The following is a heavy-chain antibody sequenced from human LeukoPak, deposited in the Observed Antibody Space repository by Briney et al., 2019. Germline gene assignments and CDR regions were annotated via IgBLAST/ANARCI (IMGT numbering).Heavy chain of an antibody. D-gene: IGHD3-9*01. Sequence: GSLRLSCAASGFTFSSHWMNWIRQPPGKGLEWIGSIYYSGSTYYNPSLKSRVTISVDTSKNQFSLKLSSVTAADTAVYYCARSLRDNDIRGTPNWFDPWGQGTLVTVSS. J-gene: IGHJ5*02. CDR3: ARSLRDNDIRGTPNWFDP. CDR1: GFTFSSHWM. CDR2: IYYSGST. V-gene: IGHV4-39*07.